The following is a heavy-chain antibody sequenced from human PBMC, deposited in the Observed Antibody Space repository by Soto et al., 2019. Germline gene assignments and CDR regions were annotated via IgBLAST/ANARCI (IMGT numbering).Heavy chain of an antibody. CDR1: GYTFTSYG. CDR2: ISAYNGNT. J-gene: IGHJ5*02. CDR3: GRMYYDFLTGYRLGAPPPNWFDP. D-gene: IGHD3-9*01. Sequence: ASVKVSCKASGYTFTSYGISWVRQAPGQGLEWMGWISAYNGNTNYAQKLQGRVTMTRNTSISTAYMELSSLRSEDTAVYYCGRMYYDFLTGYRLGAPPPNWFDPWGQGTLVTVSS. V-gene: IGHV1-18*01.